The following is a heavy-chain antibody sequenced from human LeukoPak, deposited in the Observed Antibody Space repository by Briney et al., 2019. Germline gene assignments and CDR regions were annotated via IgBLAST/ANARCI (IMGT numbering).Heavy chain of an antibody. CDR3: ARAPRCNTESCNSWFDP. V-gene: IGHV1-18*01. CDR1: ANSFNTYC. Sequence: GASVKVSCKASANSFNTYCNSWLRQAPGQGLEWMGWINVNTKYARKFQGRVTMTTDTSTSTAYMELRSLRSDDTAVYFCARAPRCNTESCNSWFDPWGQGTLVTVSS. D-gene: IGHD2/OR15-2a*01. J-gene: IGHJ5*02. CDR2: INVNT.